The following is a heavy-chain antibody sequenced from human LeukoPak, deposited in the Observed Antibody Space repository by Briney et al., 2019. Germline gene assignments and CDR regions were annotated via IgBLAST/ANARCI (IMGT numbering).Heavy chain of an antibody. CDR3: ARDGTVTSAFDI. J-gene: IGHJ3*02. CDR1: GGSISSSNW. Sequence: SETLSLTCAVSGGSISSSNWWSWVRQPPGEGVEWIGEIYHSVSTNYNPSLKSRVTISVDKSKNQFTLKLSSVTAADTAVYYCARDGTVTSAFDIWGQGTMVTVSS. CDR2: IYHSVST. V-gene: IGHV4-4*02. D-gene: IGHD4-17*01.